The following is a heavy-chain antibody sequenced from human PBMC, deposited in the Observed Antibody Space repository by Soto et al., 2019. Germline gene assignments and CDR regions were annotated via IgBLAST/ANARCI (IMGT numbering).Heavy chain of an antibody. CDR3: ARVSSSSCYRGYYYGLYV. J-gene: IGHJ6*02. D-gene: IGHD6-13*01. V-gene: IGHV4-4*02. CDR1: GGSISSSNW. Sequence: QVQLQESGPGLVKPSGTLSLTCAVSGGSISSSNWWSWVRQPPGKGLEWIGEIYHSGSTNYNPSLKSRVTLSVYKFMNQFSLKLSSVTAADTAVYYCARVSSSSCYRGYYYGLYVWGQGTTFTVSS. CDR2: IYHSGST.